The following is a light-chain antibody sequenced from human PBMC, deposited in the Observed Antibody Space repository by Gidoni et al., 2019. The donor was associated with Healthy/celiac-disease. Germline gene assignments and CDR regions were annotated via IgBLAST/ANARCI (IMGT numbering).Light chain of an antibody. J-gene: IGLJ1*01. CDR3: QAWDSSTAFYV. CDR1: KLGDKY. Sequence: SYALTQPPSVSVSPGQTASITCSGDKLGDKYACWYQQKPGQSPVLVIYQDTKLPSGIPERFSGSNSGNTATLTISGTQAMDEADYYCQAWDSSTAFYVFGTGTKVTVL. V-gene: IGLV3-1*01. CDR2: QDT.